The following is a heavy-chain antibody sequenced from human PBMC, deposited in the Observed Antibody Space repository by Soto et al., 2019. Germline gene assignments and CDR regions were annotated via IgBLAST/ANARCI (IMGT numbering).Heavy chain of an antibody. CDR1: GGTFSSYA. J-gene: IGHJ6*02. Sequence: SVKVSCKASGGTFSSYAISWVRQAPGQGLEWMGGIIPIFGTANYAQKFQGRVTITADKSTSTAYMELSSLRSEDTAVYYCARGSDILNGYLMEYYYYGMDVWGQGTTVTVSS. V-gene: IGHV1-69*06. D-gene: IGHD3-9*01. CDR3: ARGSDILNGYLMEYYYYGMDV. CDR2: IIPIFGTA.